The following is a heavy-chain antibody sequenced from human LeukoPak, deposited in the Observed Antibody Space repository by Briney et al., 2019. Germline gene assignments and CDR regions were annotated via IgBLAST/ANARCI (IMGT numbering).Heavy chain of an antibody. J-gene: IGHJ6*03. Sequence: ASVKVSCKASGGTFSSYAISWVRQAPGQGLERMGGIIPIFGTANYAQKFQGRVTITADESTSTAYMELSSLRSEDTAVYYCARHAGRCYYYYMDVWGKGTTVTISS. V-gene: IGHV1-69*13. CDR3: ARHAGRCYYYYMDV. CDR2: IIPIFGTA. D-gene: IGHD3-16*02. CDR1: GGTFSSYA.